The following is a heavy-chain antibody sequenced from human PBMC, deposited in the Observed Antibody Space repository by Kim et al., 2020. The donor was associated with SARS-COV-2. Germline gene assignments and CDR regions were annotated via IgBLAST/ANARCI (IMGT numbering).Heavy chain of an antibody. J-gene: IGHJ6*01. Sequence: SETLSLTCTVSGGSISSSSYYWGWIRQPPGNGLEWIGSIYYSGSTYYNPSLKSRVTISVDTYKNQFSLKLSSVTAAATALYYCARGTNILTGNNPTYYY. CDR3: ARGTNILTGNNPTYYY. D-gene: IGHD3-9*01. V-gene: IGHV4-39*01. CDR2: IYYSGST. CDR1: GGSISSSSYY.